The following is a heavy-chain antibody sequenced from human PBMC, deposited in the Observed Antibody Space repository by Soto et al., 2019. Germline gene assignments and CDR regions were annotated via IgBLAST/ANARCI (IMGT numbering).Heavy chain of an antibody. CDR3: ARDRIDYVDYYYYYMVV. CDR1: GFTVIRNY. D-gene: IGHD4-17*01. V-gene: IGHV3-66*01. Sequence: PGGALRLSCAGSGFTVIRNYMSLGRQAPGKGLEWVSVIYSGGSTYYADSVKGRFTISRDNSKNTLYLQMNSLRAEDTAVYYCARDRIDYVDYYYYYMVVWCTARTLTV. J-gene: IGHJ6*03. CDR2: IYSGGST.